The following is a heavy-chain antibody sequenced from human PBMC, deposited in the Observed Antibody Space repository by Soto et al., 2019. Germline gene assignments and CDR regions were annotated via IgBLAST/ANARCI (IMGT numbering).Heavy chain of an antibody. CDR2: IYYSGGT. J-gene: IGHJ4*02. Sequence: QVQLQESGPGLVKPSETLSLTCTVSGGSISSFYWSWIRQPPGKGLEYIGYIYYSGGTNYNPSLKSRVTISVDTSKNHFSLKLRSVTAADTAVYYCARGRRAYGCGELFPIDYWGQGTLVTVSS. D-gene: IGHD3-10*01. V-gene: IGHV4-59*01. CDR1: GGSISSFY. CDR3: ARGRRAYGCGELFPIDY.